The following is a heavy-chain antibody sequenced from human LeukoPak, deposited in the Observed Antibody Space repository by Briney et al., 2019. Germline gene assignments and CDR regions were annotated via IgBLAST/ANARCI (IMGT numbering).Heavy chain of an antibody. V-gene: IGHV7-4-1*02. J-gene: IGHJ5*02. CDR2: INTNTGNP. CDR1: GYTFTSYA. D-gene: IGHD4-17*01. Sequence: ASVKVSCKASGYTFTSYAMNWVRQAPGQGLEWMGWINTNTGNPTYAQGFTGRFVFSLDTSVSTAYLQISSLKAEDTAVYYCAREISDYGDPNWFDPWGQGTLVTVSS. CDR3: AREISDYGDPNWFDP.